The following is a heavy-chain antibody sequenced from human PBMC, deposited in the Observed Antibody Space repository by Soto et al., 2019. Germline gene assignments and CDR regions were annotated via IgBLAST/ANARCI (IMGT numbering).Heavy chain of an antibody. D-gene: IGHD7-27*01. CDR2: IYYSGST. Sequence: SETLSLTCTVSGGSISSGGYYWSWIRQHPGKGLEWIGYIYYSGSTYYNPSLKSRVTISVDTSKNQFSLKLSSVTAADTAVYYCEGNSWGYLSNWFDTWVQGTLVTVSS. CDR1: GGSISSGGYY. CDR3: EGNSWGYLSNWFDT. V-gene: IGHV4-31*03. J-gene: IGHJ5*02.